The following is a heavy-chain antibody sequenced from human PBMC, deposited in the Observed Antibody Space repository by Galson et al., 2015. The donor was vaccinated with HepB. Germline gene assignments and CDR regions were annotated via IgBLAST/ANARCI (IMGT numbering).Heavy chain of an antibody. J-gene: IGHJ4*02. V-gene: IGHV3-23*01. Sequence: SLRLSCAASGFTFSSYAMSWVRQAPGKGLEWVPAISGSGGSTYYADSVKGRFTISRDNSKNTLYLQMNSLRAEDTAVYYCAIAFHSGSYQYYFDYWGQGTLVTVSS. CDR3: AIAFHSGSYQYYFDY. CDR2: ISGSGGST. CDR1: GFTFSSYA. D-gene: IGHD1-26*01.